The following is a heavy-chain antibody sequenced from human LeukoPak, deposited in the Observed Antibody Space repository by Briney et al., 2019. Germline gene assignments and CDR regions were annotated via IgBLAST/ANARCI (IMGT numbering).Heavy chain of an antibody. D-gene: IGHD4-17*01. CDR3: TKDRPRGTKDY. CDR1: GFTFSNYA. V-gene: IGHV3-23*01. J-gene: IGHJ4*02. Sequence: GGSLRLSCAASGFTFSNYAMSWVRQAPGKGLEWVSGISGSGDSTYHADSVKGRFTISRDNSKSTLYLQMNSLKAKDTAVYFCTKDRPRGTKDYWGQGTLVTVSS. CDR2: ISGSGDST.